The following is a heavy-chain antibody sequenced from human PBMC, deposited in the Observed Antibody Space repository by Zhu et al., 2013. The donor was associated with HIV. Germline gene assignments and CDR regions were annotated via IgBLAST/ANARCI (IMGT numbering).Heavy chain of an antibody. D-gene: IGHD3-10*01. CDR2: IYHSGSA. CDR3: AREGDGSGSYYEYFDY. Sequence: QVQLQESGPGLVAPSQTLSLTCTVSGGSISNGDYYWSWIRQHPGKGLEWIGYIYHSGSAYYNPSLKSRLTISADTSKNQFSLKLSSVTAADTAMYYCAREGDGSGSYYEYFDYWGQGTLVTVFS. J-gene: IGHJ4*02. CDR1: GGSISNGDYY. V-gene: IGHV4-31*03.